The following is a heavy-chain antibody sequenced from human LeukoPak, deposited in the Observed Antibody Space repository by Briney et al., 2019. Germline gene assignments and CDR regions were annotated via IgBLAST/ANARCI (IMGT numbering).Heavy chain of an antibody. CDR3: AKRMGPSIAAADLDY. CDR2: IKQDGSEK. CDR1: GFTFSSYW. D-gene: IGHD6-13*01. V-gene: IGHV3-7*01. J-gene: IGHJ4*02. Sequence: GGSLRLSCAASGFTFSSYWMSWVRQAPGKGLEWVANIKQDGSEKYYVDSVKGRFTISRDNAKNTLYLQMNSLRPEDTAVYHCAKRMGPSIAAADLDYWGQGTLVIVSS.